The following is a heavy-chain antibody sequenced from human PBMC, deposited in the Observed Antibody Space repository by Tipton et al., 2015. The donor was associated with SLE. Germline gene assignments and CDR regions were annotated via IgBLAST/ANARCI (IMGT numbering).Heavy chain of an antibody. V-gene: IGHV3-23*01. CDR2: ISGSGGST. CDR3: AKSLFNNYRDGYYYGMDV. CDR1: GFTFSTYA. J-gene: IGHJ6*02. Sequence: SLRLSCSASGFTFSTYAMTWVRQAPGKGLEWVSGISGSGGSTHYADSVRGRFTISRDNSKKTVYLQMNSLRAEDTAVYHYAKSLFNNYRDGYYYGMDVWGQGTTVAVSS. D-gene: IGHD5-24*01.